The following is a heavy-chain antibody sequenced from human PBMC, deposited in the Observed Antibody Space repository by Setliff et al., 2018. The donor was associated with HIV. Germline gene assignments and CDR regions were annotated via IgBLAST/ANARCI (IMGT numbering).Heavy chain of an antibody. CDR1: GYSFVDFW. V-gene: IGHV5-51*01. J-gene: IGHJ4*02. D-gene: IGHD1-26*01. CDR2: IYPGDSDT. Sequence: PGESLKISCHLSGYSFVDFWIGWVRQMPGKGLEWMGIIYPGDSDTRYSPSFQGQVTISADKSISTAYLQWSSLKASDTAMYYRARNGIVGAPYYFDYWGQGTLVTVSS. CDR3: ARNGIVGAPYYFDY.